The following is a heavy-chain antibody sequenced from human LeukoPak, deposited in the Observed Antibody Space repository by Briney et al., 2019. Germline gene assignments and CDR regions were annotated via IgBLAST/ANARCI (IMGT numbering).Heavy chain of an antibody. D-gene: IGHD3-22*01. CDR2: ITTSGSTT. J-gene: IGHJ4*02. V-gene: IGHV3-48*03. CDR3: AREAYDSSLY. Sequence: GGSLRLSCAASGFTFSSYEMNWVRQAPGKGLEWVSYITTSGSTTYYADSVKGRFTISRDNAKNSLFLQMNSLRAEDTAVYYRAREAYDSSLYWGQGTLVTVSS. CDR1: GFTFSSYE.